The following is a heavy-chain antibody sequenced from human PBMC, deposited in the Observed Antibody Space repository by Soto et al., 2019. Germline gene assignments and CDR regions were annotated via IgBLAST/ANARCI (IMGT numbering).Heavy chain of an antibody. D-gene: IGHD3-10*01. J-gene: IGHJ4*02. Sequence: GGSLRLSCAASGFRFSDHYMTWIRQAPGKGLEWVSKISSSGTTMYYADSVKGRFTVSRDNAKNSLYLQMNSLRAEDTAVYYCAGDPYYYGSAFWGQGTLVTVSS. CDR2: ISSSGTTM. V-gene: IGHV3-11*01. CDR1: GFRFSDHY. CDR3: AGDPYYYGSAF.